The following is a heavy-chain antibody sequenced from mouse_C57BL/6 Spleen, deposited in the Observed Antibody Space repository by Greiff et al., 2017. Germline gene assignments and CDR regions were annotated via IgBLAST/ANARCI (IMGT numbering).Heavy chain of an antibody. Sequence: EVQLQQSGAELVRPGASVKLSCTASGFNIKDYYMHWVKQRPEQGLEWIGRIDPEDGDTEYAPKFQGKATMTADTSSNTAYLQLSSLTSEDTAVYYCTTADYSNYEGFAYWGQRTLVTVSA. CDR1: GFNIKDYY. V-gene: IGHV14-1*01. D-gene: IGHD2-5*01. CDR3: TTADYSNYEGFAY. CDR2: IDPEDGDT. J-gene: IGHJ3*01.